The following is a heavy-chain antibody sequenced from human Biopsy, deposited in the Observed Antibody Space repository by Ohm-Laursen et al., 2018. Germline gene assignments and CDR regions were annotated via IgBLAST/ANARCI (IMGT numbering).Heavy chain of an antibody. D-gene: IGHD1-1*01. J-gene: IGHJ4*02. CDR1: GYTLTELS. V-gene: IGHV1-24*01. CDR2: FAPENGKT. CDR3: AADINVWNVNY. Sequence: SVKVSCKVSGYTLTELSMHWVRQAPGKGLEWMGGFAPENGKTVYAQNFQARVSMTEDTSTDTAYMEPRSLRSEDTAVYYCAADINVWNVNYWGQGTQVTVSS.